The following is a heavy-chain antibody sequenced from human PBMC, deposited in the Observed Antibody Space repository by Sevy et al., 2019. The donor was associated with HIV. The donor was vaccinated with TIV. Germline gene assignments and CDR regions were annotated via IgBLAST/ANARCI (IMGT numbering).Heavy chain of an antibody. CDR3: ASVRPCGGDCYFFDS. CDR1: GGSLSNYG. V-gene: IGHV1-69*10. J-gene: IGHJ4*02. CDR2: IIPRVGLA. D-gene: IGHD2-21*01. Sequence: ASVKVSCKASGGSLSNYGMNWVRQAPGQGLEWTGGIIPRVGLANYAQKFQDRVTTTADESTSTVYIEVRRLTAEDTGVYYCASVRPCGGDCYFFDSWGQGTLVTVSS.